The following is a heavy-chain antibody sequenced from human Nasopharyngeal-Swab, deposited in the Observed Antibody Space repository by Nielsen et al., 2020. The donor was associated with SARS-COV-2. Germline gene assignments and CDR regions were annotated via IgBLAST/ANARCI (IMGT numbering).Heavy chain of an antibody. D-gene: IGHD2-15*01. V-gene: IGHV4-39*07. CDR2: IYYSGST. J-gene: IGHJ5*02. CDR3: ARDWGGGSRNWFDP. Sequence: SETLSLTCTVSGGSISSSSYYWGWIRQPPGKGLEWIGSIYYSGSTYYNPSLKSRVTISVDTSKNQSSLKLSSVTAADTAVYYCARDWGGGSRNWFDPWGQGTLVTVSS. CDR1: GGSISSSSYY.